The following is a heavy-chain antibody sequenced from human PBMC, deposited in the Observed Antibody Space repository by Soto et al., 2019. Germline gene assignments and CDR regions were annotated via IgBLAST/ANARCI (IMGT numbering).Heavy chain of an antibody. Sequence: QVQLQESGPGLMKPSGTLSLTCAVSGGSISTNWWSWVRQPPGKGLEWIGEIYHSGATNYNPSLKNRVTMSVDKSQNHLSLTLTSVTAADTAVYYCARHIAVSGTRGFDFWGHGTLVTVSS. CDR1: GGSISTNW. CDR3: ARHIAVSGTRGFDF. D-gene: IGHD6-19*01. CDR2: IYHSGAT. V-gene: IGHV4-4*02. J-gene: IGHJ4*01.